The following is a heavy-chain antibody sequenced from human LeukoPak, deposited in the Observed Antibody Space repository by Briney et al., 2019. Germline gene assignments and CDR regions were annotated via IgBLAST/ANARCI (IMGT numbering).Heavy chain of an antibody. Sequence: GESLKISCKGSGYSFTSYWIGWVRQMPGKGLEWMGIIYPGDSDTRYSPSFQGRVTISADKSISTAYLQWSSLKASDTAMYYCARHQATVLSHFDYWGQGTLVTVSS. V-gene: IGHV5-51*01. J-gene: IGHJ4*02. CDR1: GYSFTSYW. CDR3: ARHQATVLSHFDY. D-gene: IGHD4-11*01. CDR2: IYPGDSDT.